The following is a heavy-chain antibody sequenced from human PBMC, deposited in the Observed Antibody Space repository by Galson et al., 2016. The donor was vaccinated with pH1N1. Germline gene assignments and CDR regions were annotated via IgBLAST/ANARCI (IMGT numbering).Heavy chain of an antibody. CDR2: INPNSGGT. J-gene: IGHJ5*02. V-gene: IGHV1-2*02. CDR1: GYTFTGYY. CDR3: ARGIDFGELGAWFDP. D-gene: IGHD3-10*01. Sequence: SVKVSCKASGYTFTGYYMHWVRQASGQGLEWMGWINPNSGGTNYAQKFQGRVTMTRDTSISTAYMELSRLRSDDTAVYYCARGIDFGELGAWFDPWGQGTLVTVSS.